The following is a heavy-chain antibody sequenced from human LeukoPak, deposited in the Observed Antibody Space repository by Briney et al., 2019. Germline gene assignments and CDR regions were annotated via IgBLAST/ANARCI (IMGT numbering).Heavy chain of an antibody. V-gene: IGHV3-20*04. D-gene: IGHD3-22*01. Sequence: PGGSLRLSCAASGFTFDDYGMSWVRQAPGKGLEWVSGINWNGGSTGYADSVKGRFTISRDNAKNSLYLQMNSLRAEDTALYYCARDLGSSGSYPFDYWGQGTLVTVSS. J-gene: IGHJ4*02. CDR3: ARDLGSSGSYPFDY. CDR1: GFTFDDYG. CDR2: INWNGGST.